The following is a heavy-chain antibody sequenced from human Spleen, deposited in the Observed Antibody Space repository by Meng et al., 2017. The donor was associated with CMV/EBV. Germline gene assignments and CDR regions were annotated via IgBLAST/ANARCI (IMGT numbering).Heavy chain of an antibody. Sequence: YGFNWLRQAPGQVLEWMGGIIPVFGTVKYAQMFEGRVTITTDKSTYTVHMEVNSLRSEDTALYYCARDVYLQPLVTPGSGYFDYWGQGTLVTVSS. CDR2: IIPVFGTV. V-gene: IGHV1-69*05. D-gene: IGHD1-1*01. CDR3: ARDVYLQPLVTPGSGYFDY. CDR1: YG. J-gene: IGHJ4*02.